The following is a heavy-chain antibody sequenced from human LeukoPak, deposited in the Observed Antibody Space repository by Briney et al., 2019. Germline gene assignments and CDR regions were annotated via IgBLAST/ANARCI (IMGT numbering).Heavy chain of an antibody. Sequence: ASVKVSCKASGYTFTNYYMHWVRQAPGQGLEWMGVIDPSAGSTTYAQKFQGRVTMTRDTATSTVYMELSSLRSDDTAVYYCARAHYASSNIKVPFDVWGKGTTVTVSS. CDR2: IDPSAGST. J-gene: IGHJ6*04. CDR1: GYTFTNYY. D-gene: IGHD3-22*01. V-gene: IGHV1-46*01. CDR3: ARAHYASSNIKVPFDV.